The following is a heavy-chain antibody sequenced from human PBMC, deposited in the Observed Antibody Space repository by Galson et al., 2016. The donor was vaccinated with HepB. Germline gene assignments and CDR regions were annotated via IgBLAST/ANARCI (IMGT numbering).Heavy chain of an antibody. D-gene: IGHD3-10*01. Sequence: SLRLSCAASGFTFRSYGMHWFRQAPGKGLEWVAVIWFDGSEKYYADSVEGRFTISRDNSEKTLFLHMNSLRGDDTAVYYCARAAYSDTGGSSRYFDLWGRGTLVTVSS. CDR2: IWFDGSEK. V-gene: IGHV3-33*01. J-gene: IGHJ2*01. CDR3: ARAAYSDTGGSSRYFDL. CDR1: GFTFRSYG.